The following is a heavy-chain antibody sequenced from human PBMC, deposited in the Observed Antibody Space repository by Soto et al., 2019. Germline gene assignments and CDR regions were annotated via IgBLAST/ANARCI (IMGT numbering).Heavy chain of an antibody. CDR2: MNPNSGNT. CDR3: ARGVTMIVRLSPYGY. CDR1: GDTVASDD. D-gene: IGHD3-22*01. J-gene: IGHJ4*02. Sequence: GASVKVSCKASGDTVASDDMNWVRQATGQGREWRGWMNPNSGNTGYAQKFQGRVTMTRNTSISTAYMELSSLRSEDTAVYYCARGVTMIVRLSPYGYWGQGTLVTVSS. V-gene: IGHV1-8*01.